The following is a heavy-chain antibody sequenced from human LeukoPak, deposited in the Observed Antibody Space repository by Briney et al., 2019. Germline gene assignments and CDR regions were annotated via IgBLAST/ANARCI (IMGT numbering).Heavy chain of an antibody. CDR1: GGSISSGGYS. J-gene: IGHJ4*02. CDR3: ARDRNRGYRYSDY. Sequence: SSETLSLTCAVSGGSISSGGYSWSWIRLPPGKGLEWIGYIYYSGSTYYNPSLKTRVTISVDTSKNQFSLKLNSVTAADTAVYYCARDRNRGYRYSDYWGQGTLVTVSS. D-gene: IGHD1-14*01. CDR2: IYYSGST. V-gene: IGHV4-30-4*07.